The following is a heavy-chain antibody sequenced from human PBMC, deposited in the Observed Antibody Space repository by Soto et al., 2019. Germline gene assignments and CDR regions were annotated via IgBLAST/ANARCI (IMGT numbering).Heavy chain of an antibody. CDR2: INHSGST. CDR3: ARYSSSWYYYYMDV. D-gene: IGHD6-13*01. J-gene: IGHJ6*03. Sequence: SETLSLTCAVYGGSFSGYYWSWIRQPPGKGLEWIGEINHSGSTNYNPSLKSRVTISVDTSKNQFSLKLSPVTAADTAVYYCARYSSSWYYYYMDVWGKGTTVTVSS. CDR1: GGSFSGYY. V-gene: IGHV4-34*01.